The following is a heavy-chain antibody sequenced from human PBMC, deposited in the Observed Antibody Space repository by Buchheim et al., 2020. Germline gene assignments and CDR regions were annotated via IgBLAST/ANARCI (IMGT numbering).Heavy chain of an antibody. CDR3: ARQSIAVAGFYYYGMDV. D-gene: IGHD6-19*01. CDR2: IYPGDSDT. V-gene: IGHV5-51*01. Sequence: EVQLVQSRAEVKKPGESLKISCKGSGYSFTSYWIAWVRQMPGKGLEWMGIIYPGDSDTRYSPSFQGQVTISAGKSINTAYLQWSSLKAADTAMYYCARQSIAVAGFYYYGMDVWGQGTT. CDR1: GYSFTSYW. J-gene: IGHJ6*02.